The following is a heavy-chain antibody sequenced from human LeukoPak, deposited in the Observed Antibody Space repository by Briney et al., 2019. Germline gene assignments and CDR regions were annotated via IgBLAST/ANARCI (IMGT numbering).Heavy chain of an antibody. CDR2: LNSDGSIT. V-gene: IGHV3-74*01. CDR1: GFTFSSYW. Sequence: PGGSLRLSCAASGFTFSSYWMHWVRQAPGKGLVWVSRLNSDGSITTYADSVEGRFTISRDNAKNTLYLQMNSLRAEDTAVYYCARARDGFYFDFWGQGTLVPVSS. D-gene: IGHD3-10*01. CDR3: ARARDGFYFDF. J-gene: IGHJ4*02.